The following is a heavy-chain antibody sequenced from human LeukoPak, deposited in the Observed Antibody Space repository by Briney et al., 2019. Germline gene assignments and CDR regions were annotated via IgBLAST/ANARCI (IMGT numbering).Heavy chain of an antibody. Sequence: PSETLSLTCTVSGGSISSYYWSWIRQPPGKGLEWIGEINHSGSTNYNPSLKSRVTISVDTSKNQFSLKLSSVTAADTAVYYCARGRGVVVPAAINYWGQGTLVTVSS. D-gene: IGHD2-2*01. CDR2: INHSGST. V-gene: IGHV4-34*01. CDR3: ARGRGVVVPAAINY. J-gene: IGHJ4*02. CDR1: GGSISSYY.